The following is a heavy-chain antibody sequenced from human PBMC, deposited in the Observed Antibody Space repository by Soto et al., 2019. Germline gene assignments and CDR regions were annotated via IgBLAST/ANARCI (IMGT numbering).Heavy chain of an antibody. Sequence: PSETLSLTCAVYGGSFSYHFWTWIRQAPGKDLEWIGEVNRYGTTNYKPSLKSRATVSADTSKNQFSLKLRSVTAADTAVYYCARGTSXTGVLHRDAPDKYYFDFWSQGTLVTVSS. CDR3: ARGTSXTGVLHRDAPDKYYFDF. CDR2: VNRYGTT. V-gene: IGHV4-34*01. CDR1: GGSFSYHF. J-gene: IGHJ4*01. D-gene: IGHD3-10*01.